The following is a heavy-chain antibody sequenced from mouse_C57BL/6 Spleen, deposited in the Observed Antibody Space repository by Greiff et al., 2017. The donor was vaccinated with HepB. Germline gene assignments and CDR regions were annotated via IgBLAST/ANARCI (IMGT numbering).Heavy chain of an antibody. CDR1: GYSITSGYY. Sequence: EVKLVESGPGLVKPSQSLSLTCSVTGYSITSGYYWNWIRQFPGNKLEWMGYISYDGSNNYNPSLKNRISITRDTSKNQFFLKLKSVTTEDTATYYCARGRDWDWFAYWGQGTLVTVSA. CDR2: ISYDGSN. J-gene: IGHJ3*01. V-gene: IGHV3-6*01. CDR3: ARGRDWDWFAY. D-gene: IGHD4-1*01.